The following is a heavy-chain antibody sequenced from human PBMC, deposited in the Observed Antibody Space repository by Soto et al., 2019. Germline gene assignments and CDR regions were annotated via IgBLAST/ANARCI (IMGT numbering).Heavy chain of an antibody. J-gene: IGHJ5*02. CDR2: ISAYNGNT. V-gene: IGHV1-18*01. CDR3: ASGVGGSGRYEWDWFDP. D-gene: IGHD3-10*01. CDR1: GYTFTSYG. Sequence: QVQLVQSGAEVKKPGASVKVSCKASGYTFTSYGISWVRQAPGQGLEWMGWISAYNGNTNYARKLQGRVTMTTDTSTSTAYMELRSLRSDDTALYHSASGVGGSGRYEWDWFDPWGQGTLVTVSS.